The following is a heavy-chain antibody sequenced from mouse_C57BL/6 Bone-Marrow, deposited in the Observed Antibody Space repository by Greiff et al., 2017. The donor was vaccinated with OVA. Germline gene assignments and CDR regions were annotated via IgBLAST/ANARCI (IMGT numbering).Heavy chain of an antibody. CDR3: TTENYTYAMDY. D-gene: IGHD1-1*01. CDR1: GFNIKDDY. J-gene: IGHJ4*01. V-gene: IGHV14-4*01. CDR2: IDPENGDT. Sequence: EVKLVESGAELVRPGASVKLSCTASGFNIKDDYMHWVKQRPEQGLEWIGWIDPENGDTEYASKFQGKATITADTSSNTAYLQLSSLTSEDTAVYYCTTENYTYAMDYWGQGTSVTVSS.